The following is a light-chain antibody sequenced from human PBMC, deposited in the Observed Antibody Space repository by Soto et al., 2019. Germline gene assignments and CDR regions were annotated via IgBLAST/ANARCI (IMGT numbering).Light chain of an antibody. CDR1: SGHSNYA. V-gene: IGLV4-69*01. Sequence: QPVLTQSPSASASLGASVKLTYTLSSGHSNYAIAWHQQQPEKGPRCLMKLNSNGSHSKGDGIPDRFSGSSSGAERYLTISSLQSEDEADYYCQTWGTGPWVFGGGTKLTVL. CDR3: QTWGTGPWV. CDR2: LNSNGSH. J-gene: IGLJ3*02.